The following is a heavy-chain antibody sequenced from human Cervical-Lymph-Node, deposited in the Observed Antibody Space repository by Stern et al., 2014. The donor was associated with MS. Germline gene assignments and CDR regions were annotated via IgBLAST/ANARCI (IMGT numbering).Heavy chain of an antibody. CDR3: ASGTRSSWYFDF. Sequence: VQLVESGAEVKKPGSSMKVSCKASGGTFSSDAIGWVRQAPGQGLGGMGGIIPIFETANYAQKFQGRVTITADQSTKTAYLELSSLTSGDTAMYFCASGTRSSWYFDFWGQGTLVTVST. CDR1: GGTFSSDA. CDR2: IIPIFETA. J-gene: IGHJ4*02. D-gene: IGHD6-13*01. V-gene: IGHV1-69*01.